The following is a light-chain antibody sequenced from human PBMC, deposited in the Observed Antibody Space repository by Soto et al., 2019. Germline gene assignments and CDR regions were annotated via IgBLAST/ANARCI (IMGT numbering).Light chain of an antibody. CDR1: SSDVGAYNY. Sequence: QSALTQPASVSGSPGQSITISCTGTSSDVGAYNYVSWYQQHPGNSPKLMIYDVSNRPTGVSNRFSGSKSGNTASLTISGLQAEDEAAYYCSSYTRSRPLVFGGGTKLTVL. V-gene: IGLV2-14*03. J-gene: IGLJ2*01. CDR2: DVS. CDR3: SSYTRSRPLV.